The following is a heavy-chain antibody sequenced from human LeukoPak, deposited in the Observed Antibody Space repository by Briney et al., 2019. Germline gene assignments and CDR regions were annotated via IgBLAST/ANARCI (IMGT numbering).Heavy chain of an antibody. CDR2: IFSGDSI. CDR3: AKGDTTWELPHDY. V-gene: IGHV3-66*01. CDR1: EFTVDGNY. D-gene: IGHD1-26*01. Sequence: PGGSLRLSCAASEFTVDGNYMTWVRQAPGKGLEWVSVIFSGDSIYYADSVKGRFTISRDNSKNTLFLQMNSLRAEDTAVYYCAKGDTTWELPHDYWGQGTLVTVSS. J-gene: IGHJ4*02.